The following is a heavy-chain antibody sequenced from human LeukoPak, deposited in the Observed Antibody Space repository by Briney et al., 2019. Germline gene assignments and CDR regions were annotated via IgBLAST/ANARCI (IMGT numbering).Heavy chain of an antibody. CDR1: GFTFSSYE. CDR3: ARFETGYFDY. CDR2: ISSSGSTI. D-gene: IGHD3-9*01. V-gene: IGHV3-48*03. Sequence: PGGSLRLSCAASGFTFSSYEMNWVRQAPGKGLEWVSYISSSGSTIYYADSVKVRFTIYRDNAKNSLYLQMNSLRAEDTAVYYCARFETGYFDYWGQGTLVTVSS. J-gene: IGHJ4*02.